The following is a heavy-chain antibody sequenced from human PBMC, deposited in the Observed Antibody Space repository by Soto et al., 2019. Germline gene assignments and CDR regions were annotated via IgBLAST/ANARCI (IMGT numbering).Heavy chain of an antibody. D-gene: IGHD2-21*02. Sequence: QVQLVPSGAEVKKPGASVKVSCKASGSTFTSYAMHWVRQAPGQRLEWMGWINAGNGNTKYSQKLRGRVTITRDTSASTVYRELSSLRAEDTGVYLCAESIEVVTAAGYWGQGTLVTVSS. CDR2: INAGNGNT. CDR1: GSTFTSYA. J-gene: IGHJ4*02. V-gene: IGHV1-3*01. CDR3: AESIEVVTAAGY.